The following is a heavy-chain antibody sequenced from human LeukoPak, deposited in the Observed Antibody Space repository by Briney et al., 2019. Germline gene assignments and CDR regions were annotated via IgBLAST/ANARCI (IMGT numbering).Heavy chain of an antibody. CDR3: ARFIAAPYYFDY. J-gene: IGHJ4*02. Sequence: NPGGSLRLSCAASGFTFDDYAMHWVRQAPGKGLEWVSGISWNSGSIGYADSVKGRFTISRDNAKNSLYLQMNSLRAEDTAVYYCARFIAAPYYFDYWGRGTLVTVSS. CDR2: ISWNSGSI. D-gene: IGHD6-13*01. CDR1: GFTFDDYA. V-gene: IGHV3-9*01.